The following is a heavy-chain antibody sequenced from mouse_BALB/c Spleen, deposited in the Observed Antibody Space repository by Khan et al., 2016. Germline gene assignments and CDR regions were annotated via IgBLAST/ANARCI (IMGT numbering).Heavy chain of an antibody. Sequence: VQLQQPGAELVKPGDSVKLSCTASGFNIKDTYMHWMIQRPEQGLEWIGRIDPANDNTKYDPKFQGKATITADTSSNTAYLQLSSLTSEDTAVYYCARSYYDSWFVYWGQGTLVTVSA. CDR1: GFNIKDTY. D-gene: IGHD2-4*01. CDR3: ARSYYDSWFVY. J-gene: IGHJ3*01. CDR2: IDPANDNT. V-gene: IGHV14-3*02.